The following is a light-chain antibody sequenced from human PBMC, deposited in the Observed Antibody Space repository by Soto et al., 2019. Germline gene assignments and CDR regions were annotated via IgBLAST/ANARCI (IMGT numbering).Light chain of an antibody. CDR3: QQYGTTRIT. Sequence: EIVLTQSPATMSLSPGERATLSCRASQSVSNSYLAWYQQKPGQAPRLLMYGASNRATGIPDRFSGSGSETDLTLTISRLEPEDFAVYYCQQYGTTRITFGQGTRLEIK. V-gene: IGKV3-20*01. CDR1: QSVSNSY. CDR2: GAS. J-gene: IGKJ5*01.